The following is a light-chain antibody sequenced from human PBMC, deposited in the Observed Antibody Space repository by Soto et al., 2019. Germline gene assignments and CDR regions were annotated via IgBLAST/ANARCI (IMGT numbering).Light chain of an antibody. J-gene: IGLJ1*01. Sequence: QSVIPQLAFLSGSVPQSTTMSCTGTCGDVGGYNYVSWYQQHPGKAPKFMIYDFSNRPSGVSNRFSGSKSGNTASLIISVLQAEDEADYYCCSYTTSNTRQIVFGTGT. CDR1: CGDVGGYNY. V-gene: IGLV2-14*01. CDR2: DFS. CDR3: CSYTTSNTRQIV.